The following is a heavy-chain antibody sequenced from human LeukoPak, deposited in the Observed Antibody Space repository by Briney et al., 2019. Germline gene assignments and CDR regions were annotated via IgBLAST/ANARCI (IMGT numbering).Heavy chain of an antibody. CDR2: ISSSGSTI. J-gene: IGHJ6*04. CDR3: AELGITMIGGV. Sequence: GGSLRLSCAASGFTFSSYEMNWVRQAPGKGLEWVSYISSSGSTIYYADSVKGRFTISRDNAKNSLYLQMNSLRAEDTVVYYCAELGITMIGGVWGKGTTVTISS. D-gene: IGHD3-10*02. CDR1: GFTFSSYE. V-gene: IGHV3-48*03.